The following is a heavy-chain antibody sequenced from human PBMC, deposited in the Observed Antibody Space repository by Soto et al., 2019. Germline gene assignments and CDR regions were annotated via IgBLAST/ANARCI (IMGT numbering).Heavy chain of an antibody. D-gene: IGHD2-21*01. J-gene: IGHJ5*02. CDR2: IKQDGSAN. Sequence: PGGSLRLSCLASGFTLRGYWMSWVRQAPGKGLEWVANIKQDGSANNYLDSVKGRFTISRDNAEKSVYLEMSSLRVEDTAIYYCAREKYCGTDPHYLFAPGGGGPRVPVS. CDR1: GFTLRGYW. CDR3: AREKYCGTDPHYLFAP. V-gene: IGHV3-7*01.